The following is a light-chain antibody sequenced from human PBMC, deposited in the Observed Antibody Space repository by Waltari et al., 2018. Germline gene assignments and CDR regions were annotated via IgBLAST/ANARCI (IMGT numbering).Light chain of an antibody. CDR2: GKN. CDR3: NSRDSSGNLVV. V-gene: IGLV3-19*01. Sequence: SSELTQDPAVSVAFGQTVRITCPGDSLRSYYASWYQQKPGQAPVLVIYGKNNRPSGIPDRFSGSSSGNTSSLTITGAQAEDEADYYCNSRDSSGNLVVFGGGTKLTVL. J-gene: IGLJ2*01. CDR1: SLRSYY.